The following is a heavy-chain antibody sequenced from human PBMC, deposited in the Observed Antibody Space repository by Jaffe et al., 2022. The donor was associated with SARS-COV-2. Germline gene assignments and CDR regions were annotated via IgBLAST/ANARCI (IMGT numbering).Heavy chain of an antibody. CDR1: GFTFSSYA. D-gene: IGHD6-13*01. Sequence: EVQLLESGGGLVQPGGSLRLSCAASGFTFSSYAMSWVRQAPGKGLEWVSAISGSGGSTYYADSVKGRFTISRDNSKNTLYLQMNSLRAEDTAVYYCANNLAAAGTFYYGMDVWGQGTTVTVSS. CDR3: ANNLAAAGTFYYGMDV. CDR2: ISGSGGST. J-gene: IGHJ6*02. V-gene: IGHV3-23*01.